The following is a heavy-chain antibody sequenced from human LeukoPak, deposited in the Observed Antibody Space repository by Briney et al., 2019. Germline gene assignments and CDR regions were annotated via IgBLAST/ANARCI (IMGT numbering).Heavy chain of an antibody. J-gene: IGHJ4*02. CDR1: GFTFSNHW. D-gene: IGHD2-15*01. CDR2: INIDGSAA. Sequence: PGGSLRLSCAASGFTFSNHWMHWVRQTPGKGLAWVSRINIDGSAANYADSVKGRFTISRDNANNTLYLQMNSLRAEDTAVYYCARDSVADKVDYWGQGTLVTVSS. CDR3: ARDSVADKVDY. V-gene: IGHV3-74*01.